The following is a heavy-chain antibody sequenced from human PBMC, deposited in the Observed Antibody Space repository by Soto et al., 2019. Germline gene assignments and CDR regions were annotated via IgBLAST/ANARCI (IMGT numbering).Heavy chain of an antibody. CDR1: GYTFNTYY. V-gene: IGHV1-46*02. D-gene: IGHD2-21*02. Sequence: QVQLVQSGAEVRKPGASVKVSCSPSGYTFNTYYLHWLRQAPGQALEWMGVIHPSGGGTTYAQKFLGRVTVTRDTSTTTVFMELSSLRSDDTAVYYCARGGHIEVVTASFDNWGQGTLVTVSS. CDR3: ARGGHIEVVTASFDN. CDR2: IHPSGGGT. J-gene: IGHJ4*02.